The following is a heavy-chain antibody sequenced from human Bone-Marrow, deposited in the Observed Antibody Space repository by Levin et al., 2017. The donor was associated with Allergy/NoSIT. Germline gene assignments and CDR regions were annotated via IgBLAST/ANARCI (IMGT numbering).Heavy chain of an antibody. D-gene: IGHD5-12*01. CDR2: TCSSGAA. J-gene: IGHJ2*01. CDR1: GDSIATYC. CDR3: AREGPRYSRLNEKDFDL. V-gene: IGHV4-4*07. Sequence: SQTLSLTCTVAGDSIATYCWSWIRQSAGDGLEWVGRTCSSGAANYNPALKSRVTMSVDPSKNQFSLNMRSVTAAETAVYCCAREGPRYSRLNEKDFDLWGRGSLVTVSS.